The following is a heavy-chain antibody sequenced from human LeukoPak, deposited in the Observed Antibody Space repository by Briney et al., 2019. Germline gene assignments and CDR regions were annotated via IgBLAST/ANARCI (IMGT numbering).Heavy chain of an antibody. V-gene: IGHV4-30-4*01. CDR2: IYYSGST. J-gene: IGHJ6*02. CDR1: GGSISSGDYY. D-gene: IGHD6-13*01. CDR3: ARGRGIAAGWAAKTEMMDV. Sequence: SETLSLTCTVSGGSISSGDYYWSWIRQPPGKGLEWIGYIYYSGSTYYNPSLKSRVTISVDTSKNQFSLKLSSVTAADTAVYYCARGRGIAAGWAAKTEMMDVWGQGTTVTVSS.